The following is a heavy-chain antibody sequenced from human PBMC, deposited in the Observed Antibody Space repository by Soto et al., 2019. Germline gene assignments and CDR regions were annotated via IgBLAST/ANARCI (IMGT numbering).Heavy chain of an antibody. V-gene: IGHV3-23*01. Sequence: PGGSLRLSCAASGFTFSSYAMSWVRKAPGKGLEWVSVISDAYNHRYYGASVKGRLNNSRDKSKNTLYLQMNSLRAEDTAVYYCARDLRCDYVYDAVDIWGQGTVVT. D-gene: IGHD4-17*01. CDR1: GFTFSSYA. CDR3: ARDLRCDYVYDAVDI. J-gene: IGHJ3*02. CDR2: ISDAYNHR.